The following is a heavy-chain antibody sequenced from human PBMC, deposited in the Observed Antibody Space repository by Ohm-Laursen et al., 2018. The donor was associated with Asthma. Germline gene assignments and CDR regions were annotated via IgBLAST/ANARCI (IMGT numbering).Heavy chain of an antibody. CDR3: ARDLADYGSNTAPFDY. Sequence: SLRLSCAASGFTFSSYSMNWVRQALGKGLEWVSSFTSSDAGTYYADSVKGRFTISRDNSKNMVYLQMNNLRREDTAVYYCARDLADYGSNTAPFDYWGLGTHVTVSS. CDR2: FTSSDAGT. CDR1: GFTFSSYS. J-gene: IGHJ4*02. D-gene: IGHD4-23*01. V-gene: IGHV3-23*01.